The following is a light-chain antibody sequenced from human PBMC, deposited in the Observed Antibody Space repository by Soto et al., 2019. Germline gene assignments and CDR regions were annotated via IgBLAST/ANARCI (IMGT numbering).Light chain of an antibody. J-gene: IGKJ1*01. CDR1: QSISTW. CDR3: QQYNTYSRT. CDR2: EAS. Sequence: DIQMTQSPSTLSASVGDIVTITCRASQSISTWLAWYQQKSGKAPKLLIYEASSLGSGVPSRFSGSVSGTEFTLTISSLQPDDSATYYCQQYNTYSRTFGQGTTGDIK. V-gene: IGKV1-5*03.